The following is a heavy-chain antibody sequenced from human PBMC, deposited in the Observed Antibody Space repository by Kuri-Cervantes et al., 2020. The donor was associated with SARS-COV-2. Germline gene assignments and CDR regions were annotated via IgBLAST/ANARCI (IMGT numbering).Heavy chain of an antibody. CDR2: IRSKAYGGTT. CDR1: GFTFGDYA. CDR3: AKDPAHRGAYDLGKLDY. V-gene: IGHV3-49*04. J-gene: IGHJ4*02. Sequence: GESLKISCTASGFTFGDYAMSWVRQAPGKGLEWVGFIRSKAYGGTTEYAASVKGRFTISRDDSKSIAYLEMNSLRVDDTAVYYCAKDPAHRGAYDLGKLDYWGQGTLVTVSS. D-gene: IGHD5-12*01.